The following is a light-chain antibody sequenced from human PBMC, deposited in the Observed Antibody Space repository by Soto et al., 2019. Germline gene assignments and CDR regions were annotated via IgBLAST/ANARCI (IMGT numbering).Light chain of an antibody. CDR3: QQSYSTPALT. J-gene: IGKJ4*01. CDR2: AAS. Sequence: DIQVTQSPPSLSATVGDRVTITCRTSQNINNYLNWYQQRSGKAPKLLIYAASSLQSGAPSRFSGSVSGTDFTLTISSLQPEDFATYYCQQSYSTPALTFGGGTKVDIK. CDR1: QNINNY. V-gene: IGKV1-39*01.